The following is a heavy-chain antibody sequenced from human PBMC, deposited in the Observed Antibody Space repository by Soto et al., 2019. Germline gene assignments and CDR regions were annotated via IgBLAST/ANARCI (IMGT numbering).Heavy chain of an antibody. J-gene: IGHJ6*02. CDR2: IYPGDSDT. D-gene: IGHD6-13*01. CDR3: ARQGEFRIAAAGTLYYYYGMDV. Sequence: PGESLKISCKGSGYSFTSYWIGWVRQMPGKGLEWMGIIYPGDSDTRYSPSFQGQVTISADKSISTAYLQWSSLKASDTAMYYCARQGEFRIAAAGTLYYYYGMDVWGQGTTVTVSS. CDR1: GYSFTSYW. V-gene: IGHV5-51*01.